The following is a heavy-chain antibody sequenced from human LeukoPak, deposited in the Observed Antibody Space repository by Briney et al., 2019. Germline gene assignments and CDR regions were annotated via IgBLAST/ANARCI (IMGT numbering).Heavy chain of an antibody. Sequence: ASVKVSCKASGYTFTRHYMNWVRQAPGQGLEWMGGIIPIFGTVNYAQNFQARVTITTDEATSTAYMELSTLRSDDTAVYYCATWTRGHYYMDVWGKGTTVTVSS. CDR3: ATWTRGHYYMDV. CDR1: GYTFTRHY. V-gene: IGHV1-69*05. J-gene: IGHJ6*03. D-gene: IGHD2-2*01. CDR2: IIPIFGTV.